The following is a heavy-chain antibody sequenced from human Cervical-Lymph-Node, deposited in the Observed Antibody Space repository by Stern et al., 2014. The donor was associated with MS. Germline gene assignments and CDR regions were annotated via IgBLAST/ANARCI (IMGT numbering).Heavy chain of an antibody. J-gene: IGHJ6*02. Sequence: VQLVESGAEVKTPGSSMTISCKASGGTLNKTAVSWVRQAPGQGLEWMGGIIPVFGTATYARKFRGRVTVTADDSTGTAYMALSSLTSEATAVYYWSRGYSDSSRWHYYGMDVWGQGTTVTVTS. D-gene: IGHD3-16*02. V-gene: IGHV1-69*01. CDR2: IIPVFGTA. CDR1: GGTLNKTA. CDR3: SRGYSDSSRWHYYGMDV.